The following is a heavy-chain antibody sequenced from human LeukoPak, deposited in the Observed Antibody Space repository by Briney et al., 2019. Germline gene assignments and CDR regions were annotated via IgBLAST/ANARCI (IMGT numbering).Heavy chain of an antibody. Sequence: GGSLRLSCAASEFSVGSNYMTWVRQAPGKGLEWVSLIYSGGSTYYADSVKGRFTISRDNSKNTLYLQMNSLRAEDTAVYYCAKDRGQRLRYFDWLSWGQGTLVTVSS. CDR1: EFSVGSNY. J-gene: IGHJ4*02. CDR3: AKDRGQRLRYFDWLS. D-gene: IGHD3-9*01. CDR2: IYSGGST. V-gene: IGHV3-66*02.